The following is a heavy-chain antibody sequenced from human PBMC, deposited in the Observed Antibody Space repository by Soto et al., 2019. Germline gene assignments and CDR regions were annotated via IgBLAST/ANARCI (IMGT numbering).Heavy chain of an antibody. J-gene: IGHJ6*02. CDR3: AREVYYDSSGYYYANYYGMDV. CDR2: ISYDGSNK. Sequence: ESGGGVVQPGRSLRLSCAASGFTFSSYAMHWVRQAPGKGLEWVAVISYDGSNKYYADSVKGRFTISRDNSKNTLYLQMNSLRAEDTAVYYCAREVYYDSSGYYYANYYGMDVWGQGTTVTVSS. D-gene: IGHD3-22*01. CDR1: GFTFSSYA. V-gene: IGHV3-30-3*01.